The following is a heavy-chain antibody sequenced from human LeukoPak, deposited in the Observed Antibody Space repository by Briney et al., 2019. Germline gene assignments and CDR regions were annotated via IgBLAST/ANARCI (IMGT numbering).Heavy chain of an antibody. CDR3: ARVPIPIVSLAPNNWFDP. Sequence: ASVKVSCKASGYTFTGYYMHWVRQAPGQGLEWMGWINPNSGGTNYAQKFQGRVTMTRDTSTSTAYMELSRLRSDDTAVYYCARVPIPIVSLAPNNWFDPWGQGTLVTVSS. D-gene: IGHD3-16*02. CDR1: GYTFTGYY. V-gene: IGHV1-2*02. J-gene: IGHJ5*02. CDR2: INPNSGGT.